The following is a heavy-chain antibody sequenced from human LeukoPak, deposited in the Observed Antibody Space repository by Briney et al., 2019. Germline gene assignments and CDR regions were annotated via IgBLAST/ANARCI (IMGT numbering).Heavy chain of an antibody. J-gene: IGHJ4*02. D-gene: IGHD3-3*01. CDR3: AKVMDDFWSGYDERYYFDY. V-gene: IGHV3-23*01. Sequence: GGSLRLSCAASGFTFSSNYMSWVRQAPGKGLEWVSVISGSGGSSYYADSVKGRFTISRDNSKNTLYLQMNSLRAEDTAVYYCAKVMDDFWSGYDERYYFDYWGQGTLVTVSS. CDR1: GFTFSSNY. CDR2: ISGSGGSS.